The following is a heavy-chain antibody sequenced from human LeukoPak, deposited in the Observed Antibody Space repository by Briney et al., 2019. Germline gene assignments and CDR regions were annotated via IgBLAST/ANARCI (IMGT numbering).Heavy chain of an antibody. CDR2: IYHSGST. V-gene: IGHV4-39*01. D-gene: IGHD2-2*01. CDR3: ARPSSTRSNWFDP. Sequence: SETLSLTCTVSGGSISSSSYYWGWIRQPPGKGLEWIGSIYHSGSTYYNPSLKSRVTISVDTSKNQFSLKLGSVTAADTAVYYCARPSSTRSNWFDPWGQGTLVTVSS. J-gene: IGHJ5*02. CDR1: GGSISSSSYY.